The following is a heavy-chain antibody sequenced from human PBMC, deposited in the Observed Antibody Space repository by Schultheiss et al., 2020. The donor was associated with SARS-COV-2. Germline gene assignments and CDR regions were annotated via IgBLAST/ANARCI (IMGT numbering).Heavy chain of an antibody. J-gene: IGHJ4*02. CDR3: ARDLYSSGWYED. V-gene: IGHV3-74*01. Sequence: GGSLRLSCAASGFTFTTYWMHWVRQAPGKGLVWVSRIKSDGSSTSYADSVKGRFTISRDNAKNTLYLQMNSLRAEDTAVYYCARDLYSSGWYEDWGQGTLVTVSS. CDR2: IKSDGSST. D-gene: IGHD6-19*01. CDR1: GFTFTTYW.